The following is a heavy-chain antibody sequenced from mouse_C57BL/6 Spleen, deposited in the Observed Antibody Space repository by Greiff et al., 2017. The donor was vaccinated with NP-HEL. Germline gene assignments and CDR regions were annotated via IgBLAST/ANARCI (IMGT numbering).Heavy chain of an antibody. D-gene: IGHD1-1*01. Sequence: VKVEESGPGLVAPSQSLSITCTVSGFSLTSYAISWVRQPPGKGLEWLGVIWTGGGTNYNSALKSRLSISKDNSKSQVFLKMNSLQTDDTARYYCARTTVVALYYAMDYWGQGTSVTVSA. J-gene: IGHJ4*01. V-gene: IGHV2-9-1*01. CDR3: ARTTVVALYYAMDY. CDR1: GFSLTSYA. CDR2: IWTGGGT.